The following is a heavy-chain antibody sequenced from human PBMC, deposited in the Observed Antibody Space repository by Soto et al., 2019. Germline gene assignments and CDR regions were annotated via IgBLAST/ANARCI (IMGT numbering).Heavy chain of an antibody. CDR2: INPNGGGT. V-gene: IGHV1-2*02. CDR1: GYTFTGYY. J-gene: IGHJ4*02. CDR3: AREVIAARIPTD. D-gene: IGHD6-6*01. Sequence: QVQVVQSGAEVKKPGASVKVSCKASGYTFTGYYLHWVRQAPGQGLEWLGWINPNGGGTNYAQDFQGRITMTRDASINTAYLEVTRLRSEDTAVYYCAREVIAARIPTDWGQGTLVTVSS.